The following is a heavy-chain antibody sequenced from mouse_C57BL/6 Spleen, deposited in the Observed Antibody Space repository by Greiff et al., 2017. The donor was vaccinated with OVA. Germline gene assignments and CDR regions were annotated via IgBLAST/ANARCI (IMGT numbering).Heavy chain of an antibody. CDR1: GFTFSSYG. Sequence: EVMLVESGGDLVKPGGSLKLSCAASGFTFSSYGMSWVRQTPDKRLEWVATISSGGGYTYYPDSVKGRFTISRDNAKSTRYMQMSSLKSEDTAMYYCARHDDHYYAMDYWGQGTSVTVSS. CDR3: ARHDDHYYAMDY. J-gene: IGHJ4*01. V-gene: IGHV5-6*01. CDR2: ISSGGGYT.